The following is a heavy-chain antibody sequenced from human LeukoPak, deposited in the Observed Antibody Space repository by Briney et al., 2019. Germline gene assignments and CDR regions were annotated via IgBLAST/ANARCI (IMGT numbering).Heavy chain of an antibody. D-gene: IGHD6-13*01. CDR3: ARGPGSSWALDY. J-gene: IGHJ4*02. CDR2: INAGNGNT. Sequence: GASVKVSCKASGYTFTSYAMHWVRQAPGQRLEWMGWINAGNGNTKYSQKFQGRVTITRDTSASTAYMELSSLRSEDTAVYYCARGPGSSWALDYWGQGTLVTVSS. V-gene: IGHV1-3*01. CDR1: GYTFTSYA.